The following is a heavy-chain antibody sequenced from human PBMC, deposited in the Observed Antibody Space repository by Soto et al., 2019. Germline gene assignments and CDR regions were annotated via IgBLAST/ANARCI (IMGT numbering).Heavy chain of an antibody. D-gene: IGHD4-17*01. CDR3: AIRGDMTTVTTWYFDY. CDR1: GGTFSSYA. Sequence: QVQLVQSGAEVKKPGSSVKVSCKASGGTFSSYAISWVRQAPGQGLERMGGIIPIFGTANYAQKFQGRVTITADESTSTAYMELSSLRSEDTAVYYCAIRGDMTTVTTWYFDYWGQGTLVTVSS. CDR2: IIPIFGTA. J-gene: IGHJ4*02. V-gene: IGHV1-69*01.